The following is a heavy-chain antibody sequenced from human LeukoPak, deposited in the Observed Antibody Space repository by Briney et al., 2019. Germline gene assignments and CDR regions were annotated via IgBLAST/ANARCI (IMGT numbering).Heavy chain of an antibody. J-gene: IGHJ4*02. CDR3: VRDPLAAHLILDF. CDR1: GFTFSNYW. Sequence: GGSLRLSCAASGFTFSNYWMSWVRQAPGEGLEWVANIKQDGSEKYYVDSVKGRFTISRDNAKNSLYLQMNTLRAEDTAVYYCVRDPLAAHLILDFWGQGTLVTVSS. D-gene: IGHD6-6*01. V-gene: IGHV3-7*01. CDR2: IKQDGSEK.